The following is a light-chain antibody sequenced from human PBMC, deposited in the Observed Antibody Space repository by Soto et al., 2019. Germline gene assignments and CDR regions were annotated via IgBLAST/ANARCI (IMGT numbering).Light chain of an antibody. CDR1: QSLSTNS. CDR3: QYCDYLPL. J-gene: IGKJ3*01. Sequence: EIVLTQSPGTLSLSPGERATLSCRASQSLSTNSLAWYQQKPGQTPRLLIYAASTRDTDIPDRFNGSGSGTDFALTISRLEPEDIATYYCQYCDYLPLFGPGTTVDFK. V-gene: IGKV3-20*01. CDR2: AAS.